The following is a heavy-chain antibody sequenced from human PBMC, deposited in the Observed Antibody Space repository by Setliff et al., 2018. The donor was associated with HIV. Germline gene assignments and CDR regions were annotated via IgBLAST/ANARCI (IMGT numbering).Heavy chain of an antibody. D-gene: IGHD3-16*01. CDR2: IKQDGSEK. J-gene: IGHJ4*02. Sequence: GGSLRLSCAASGFTFSSYWMSWVRQAPGKGLEWVANIKQDGSEKYYVDSVKGRFTISRDNAKNSLYLQMNSLRAEDTAVYYCAKAWGSGYPSFESALMFDVWGQGTLVTVPQ. CDR1: GFTFSSYW. V-gene: IGHV3-7*01. CDR3: AKAWGSGYPSFESALMFDV.